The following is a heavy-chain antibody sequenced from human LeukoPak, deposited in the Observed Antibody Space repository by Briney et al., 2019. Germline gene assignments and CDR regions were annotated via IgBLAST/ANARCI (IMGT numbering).Heavy chain of an antibody. CDR3: ARGRITMVRGAMTYYFDY. CDR1: GGSFSGYY. D-gene: IGHD3-10*01. CDR2: INHSGST. J-gene: IGHJ4*02. V-gene: IGHV4-34*01. Sequence: SETLSLTCAVYGGSFSGYYWSWIRQPPGKGLEWIGEINHSGSTDYNPSLKSRVTTSVDTSRNQFSLKLSSVTAADTAVYYCARGRITMVRGAMTYYFDYWGQGTLVTVSS.